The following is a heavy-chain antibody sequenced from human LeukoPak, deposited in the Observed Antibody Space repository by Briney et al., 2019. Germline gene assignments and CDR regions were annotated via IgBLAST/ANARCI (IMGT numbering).Heavy chain of an antibody. J-gene: IGHJ4*02. CDR1: GFTFSSYG. CDR2: IWYDGSNK. D-gene: IGHD6-13*01. V-gene: IGHV3-33*01. Sequence: PGGSLRLSCAASGFTFSSYGMHWVRQAPGKGLEWVAVIWYDGSNKYYADSVKGRFTISRDNSKNTLYLQMNSLRAEDTAVYYCAGDRAAAGRSFDYWGQGTLVTVSS. CDR3: AGDRAAAGRSFDY.